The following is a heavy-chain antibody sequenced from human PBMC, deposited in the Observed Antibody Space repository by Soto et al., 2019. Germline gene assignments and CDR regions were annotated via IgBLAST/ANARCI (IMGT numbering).Heavy chain of an antibody. V-gene: IGHV3-15*04. D-gene: IGHD2-21*02. Sequence: EVQLVESGGGLVKPGGSLRLSCAAPGFTFIKASMNWFRQAPGKGREWIGQIDSKLDADKTDFAAPVKGRFTLSRDDSKNTVYLQMNGLEIEDTGMYYCVTRFTAVATARFDYWGQGTLVTVSS. J-gene: IGHJ4*02. CDR3: VTRFTAVATARFDY. CDR2: IDSKLDADKT. CDR1: GFTFIKAS.